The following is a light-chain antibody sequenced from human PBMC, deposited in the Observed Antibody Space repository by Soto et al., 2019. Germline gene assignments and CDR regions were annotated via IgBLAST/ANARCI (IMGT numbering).Light chain of an antibody. J-gene: IGLJ2*01. V-gene: IGLV2-14*01. Sequence: QSALTQPASVSGSPGQSITISCTGSSDDIGTYEYISWHQHHPGKAPKLMIYEVTHRPSGVSSRFSGSKSGNTASLTISWLQAEDEADYYCSSYTSSTTLVFGGGTQLTVL. CDR2: EVT. CDR3: SSYTSSTTLV. CDR1: SDDIGTYEY.